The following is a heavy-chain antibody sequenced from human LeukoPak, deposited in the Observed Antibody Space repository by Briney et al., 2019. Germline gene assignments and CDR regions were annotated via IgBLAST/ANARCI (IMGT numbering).Heavy chain of an antibody. V-gene: IGHV3-74*01. Sequence: QPGGSLRLSFAASGXTFSSYCMHWVRQAPGKGLVWVSRLSPDGGTTDYSDSVRGRFTISRDNAKDTLYLQMNSLRADDTAVYYCATAGQWRFDSWGLGTLVTVSS. CDR2: LSPDGGTT. CDR1: GXTFSSYC. CDR3: ATAGQWRFDS. D-gene: IGHD6-19*01. J-gene: IGHJ4*02.